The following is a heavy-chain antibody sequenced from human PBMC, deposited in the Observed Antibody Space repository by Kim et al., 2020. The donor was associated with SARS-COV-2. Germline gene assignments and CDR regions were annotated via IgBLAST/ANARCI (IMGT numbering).Heavy chain of an antibody. J-gene: IGHJ4*02. V-gene: IGHV1-3*01. CDR3: ARYSGYDGGYFDY. D-gene: IGHD5-12*01. Sequence: YSPKFQGRVTITRDTSASTAYMELSSLRSEDTAVYYCARYSGYDGGYFDYWGQGTLVTVSS.